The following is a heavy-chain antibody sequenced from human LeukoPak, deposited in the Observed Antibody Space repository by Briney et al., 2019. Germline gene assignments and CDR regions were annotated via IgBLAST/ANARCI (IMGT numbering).Heavy chain of an antibody. D-gene: IGHD3-3*01. CDR1: GFTFSSYS. Sequence: PGGSLRLSCAASGFTFSSYSMNWVRQAPGKGLEWVSSISSSSSYIYYADSVKGRFTISRDNAKNSLYLQMNSLRAEDTAVYYCARGGDFWSGYWAPKYYFDYWGQGTLVTVSS. J-gene: IGHJ4*02. V-gene: IGHV3-21*01. CDR3: ARGGDFWSGYWAPKYYFDY. CDR2: ISSSSSYI.